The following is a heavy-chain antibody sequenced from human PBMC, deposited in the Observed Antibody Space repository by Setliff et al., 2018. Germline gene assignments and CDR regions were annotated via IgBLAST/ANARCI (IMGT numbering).Heavy chain of an antibody. Sequence: SETLSLTCTVSGASLSSGSYYWSWIRQSAGKGLEWIGRIYTSGATTYSPSLKSRVSISADTSKNLVSLKLHSVTAADTAAYYCAREYVVISFVANTHSHYGMDVWGQGTTVTVSS. CDR1: GASLSSGSYY. V-gene: IGHV4-61*02. CDR3: AREYVVISFVANTHSHYGMDV. CDR2: IYTSGAT. D-gene: IGHD3-16*01. J-gene: IGHJ6*02.